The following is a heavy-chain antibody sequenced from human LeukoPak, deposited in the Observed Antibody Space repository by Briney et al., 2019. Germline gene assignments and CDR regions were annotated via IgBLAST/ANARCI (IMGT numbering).Heavy chain of an antibody. CDR1: GGSISSSSYY. V-gene: IGHV4-39*07. CDR3: ARTQYDFWSGGLIDY. D-gene: IGHD3-3*01. J-gene: IGHJ4*02. CDR2: IYYSGST. Sequence: SETLPHTCTVSGGSISSSSYYWGWIRQPPGKGLEWIGSIYYSGSTYYNPSLKSRVTISVDTSKNQFSLKLSSVTAADTAVYYCARTQYDFWSGGLIDYWGQGTLVTVSS.